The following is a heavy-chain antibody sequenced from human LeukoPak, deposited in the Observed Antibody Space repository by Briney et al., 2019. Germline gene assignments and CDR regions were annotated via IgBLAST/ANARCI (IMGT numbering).Heavy chain of an antibody. V-gene: IGHV3-23*01. Sequence: GGSLRLSCAASGFTFGSYAMSWVRQAPGKGLEWVSAISGSGGSTYYADSVKGRFTISRDNSKNTLYLQMNSLRAEDTAVYYCAKRGHYYDSSGYPRPPHGMDVWGQGTTVTVSS. CDR2: ISGSGGST. CDR1: GFTFGSYA. CDR3: AKRGHYYDSSGYPRPPHGMDV. J-gene: IGHJ6*02. D-gene: IGHD3-22*01.